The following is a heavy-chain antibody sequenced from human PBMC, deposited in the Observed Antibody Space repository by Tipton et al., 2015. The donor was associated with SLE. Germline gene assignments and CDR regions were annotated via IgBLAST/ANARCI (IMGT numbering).Heavy chain of an antibody. Sequence: TLSLTCTVSGASIIGGGFYWSWISQLPGKGLEWVGYIYYTGKTYYTPSLESRIVMSVDMSKNQFSLRLNSVTDADTAVYYCARDATSYDPGYMDVWGKGSTVTVSS. CDR1: GASIIGGGFY. CDR2: IYYTGKT. V-gene: IGHV4-31*03. J-gene: IGHJ6*04. CDR3: ARDATSYDPGYMDV. D-gene: IGHD5-12*01.